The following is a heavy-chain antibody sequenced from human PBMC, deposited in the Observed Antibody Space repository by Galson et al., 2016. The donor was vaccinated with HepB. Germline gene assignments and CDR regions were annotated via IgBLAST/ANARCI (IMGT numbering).Heavy chain of an antibody. Sequence: SLRLSCAASGFTFSTYNMNWVRQAPGKGLEWVSSISSSSSHIYYADSVKGRFTVSRDNAKNSLYLQMNSLTAEDTAVYYRARKGSGWHESNFDYWGQGALVTVSS. J-gene: IGHJ4*02. CDR1: GFTFSTYN. CDR3: ARKGSGWHESNFDY. V-gene: IGHV3-21*06. D-gene: IGHD6-19*01. CDR2: ISSSSSHI.